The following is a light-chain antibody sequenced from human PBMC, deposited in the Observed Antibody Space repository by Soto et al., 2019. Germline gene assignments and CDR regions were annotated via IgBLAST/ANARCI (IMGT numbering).Light chain of an antibody. J-gene: IGLJ1*01. V-gene: IGLV2-14*01. CDR1: SSDVGGYNY. CDR2: DVS. CDR3: SSYTSSSTLYV. Sequence: QSVLTQPASVSGSPGQSITISCTGTSSDVGGYNYVSWYQQHPGKAPKLMIYDVSNRPSGVSNRFSGSKSGNTASLTISGIQAEEEADYYCSSYTSSSTLYVFGTGTKLTVL.